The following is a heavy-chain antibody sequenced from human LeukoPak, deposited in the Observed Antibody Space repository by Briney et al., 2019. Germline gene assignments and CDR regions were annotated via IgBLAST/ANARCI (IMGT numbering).Heavy chain of an antibody. CDR1: GFTFSSYG. D-gene: IGHD1-26*01. V-gene: IGHV3-30*18. CDR2: ISYDGSNK. Sequence: GGSLRLSCAASGFTFSSYGMHWVRQAPGKGLEWVAVISYDGSNKYYADSVKGRFTISRDNSKNTLYLQMNSLRAEDTAVYYCAKDPGVGAHAAYYYGTDVWGQGTTVTVSS. CDR3: AKDPGVGAHAAYYYGTDV. J-gene: IGHJ6*02.